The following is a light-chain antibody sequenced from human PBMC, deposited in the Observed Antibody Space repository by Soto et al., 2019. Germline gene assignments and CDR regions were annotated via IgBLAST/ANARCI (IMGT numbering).Light chain of an antibody. V-gene: IGKV1D-16*01. J-gene: IGKJ4*01. CDR2: DAS. CDR3: QQYNSYPVT. CDR1: QGIGTW. Sequence: DIQMSQSPSSVSASVGDRVTITCRASQGIGTWLAWYQQKPGRAPKLLIYDASNLQSGVPSRFSGSGSGTEFTLTISSLQSDDFATYYCQQYNSYPVTLGGGTKV.